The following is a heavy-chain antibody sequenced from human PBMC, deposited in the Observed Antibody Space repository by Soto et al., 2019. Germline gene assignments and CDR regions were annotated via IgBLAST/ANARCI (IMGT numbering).Heavy chain of an antibody. CDR1: GGSISSGGYY. Sequence: LSLTCTVSGGSISSGGYYWSWIRQHPGKGLEWIGYIYYSGSTYYNPSLKSRVTISVDTSKNQFSLKLSSVTAADTAVYYCARVGDSYGKFDYWGQGTLVTVSS. J-gene: IGHJ4*02. D-gene: IGHD5-18*01. CDR3: ARVGDSYGKFDY. V-gene: IGHV4-31*03. CDR2: IYYSGST.